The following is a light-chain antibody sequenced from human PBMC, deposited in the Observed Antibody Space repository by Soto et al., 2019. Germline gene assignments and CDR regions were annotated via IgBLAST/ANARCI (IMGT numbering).Light chain of an antibody. Sequence: EIVMTQSPATLSVSPGERATLSCRASQSVSGNLAWYQQKPGQAPRLLIYGASTRATGIPARFSGSGSGTEFTLTISSLQSEDFADYYCQQYNNWPLFGQGTKVEIK. CDR3: QQYNNWPL. V-gene: IGKV3-15*01. CDR2: GAS. J-gene: IGKJ1*01. CDR1: QSVSGN.